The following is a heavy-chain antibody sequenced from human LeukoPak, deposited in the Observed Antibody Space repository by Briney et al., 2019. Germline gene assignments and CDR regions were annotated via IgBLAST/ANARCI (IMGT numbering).Heavy chain of an antibody. J-gene: IGHJ4*02. Sequence: LGGSLRLSCAASGFTFSDYAMTWVRQAPGKGLEWVSTINSGGAINYADSVKGRFTISRDNPKNTLYLQMNSLRTEDTAVYYCAIVSTVTTHVHYWGQGTLVTVSS. D-gene: IGHD4-17*01. CDR2: INSGGAI. V-gene: IGHV3-23*01. CDR3: AIVSTVTTHVHY. CDR1: GFTFSDYA.